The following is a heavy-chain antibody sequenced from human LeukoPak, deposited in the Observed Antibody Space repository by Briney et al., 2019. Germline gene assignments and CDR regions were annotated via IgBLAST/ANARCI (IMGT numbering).Heavy chain of an antibody. J-gene: IGHJ4*02. D-gene: IGHD6-19*01. V-gene: IGHV4-39*01. CDR2: IYYSGST. Sequence: SETLSLTCTVSGGSISSSSYYWGCIRQPPGKGLEWIGSIYYSGSTYYNSYLRCRVTICVDTSKNQFSLELSCVTAADTAVYYCERRVRDSSGWYGKFIDYWGQGTRVSVFS. CDR3: ERRVRDSSGWYGKFIDY. CDR1: GGSISSSSYY.